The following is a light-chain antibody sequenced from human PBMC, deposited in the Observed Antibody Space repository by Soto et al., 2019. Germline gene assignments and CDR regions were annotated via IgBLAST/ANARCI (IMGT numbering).Light chain of an antibody. V-gene: IGKV3-11*01. Sequence: EIVLTQSPATLSLSPGERATLSCRASESVRSYLAWYQQKPGQAPRLLIYDASNRATGIPARFSGSGSGTDFTLTISSLEPEEFAVDYCQQRTSWPLTFGGGTEVEIK. J-gene: IGKJ4*01. CDR1: ESVRSY. CDR2: DAS. CDR3: QQRTSWPLT.